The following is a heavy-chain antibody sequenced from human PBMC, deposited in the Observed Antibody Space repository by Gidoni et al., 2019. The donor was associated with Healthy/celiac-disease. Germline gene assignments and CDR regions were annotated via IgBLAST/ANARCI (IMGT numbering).Heavy chain of an antibody. CDR3: AKAGSGIFRRVSYYFDY. Sequence: EVQLLESGGGLVQPGGSLRLSCAASGFTFSSYAMSWVRQAPGKGLEWVSAISGSGGSTYYADSVKGRFTISRDNSKNTLYLQMNSLRAEDTAVYYCAKAGSGIFRRVSYYFDYWGQGTLVTVSS. J-gene: IGHJ4*02. CDR2: ISGSGGST. V-gene: IGHV3-23*01. D-gene: IGHD3-10*01. CDR1: GFTFSSYA.